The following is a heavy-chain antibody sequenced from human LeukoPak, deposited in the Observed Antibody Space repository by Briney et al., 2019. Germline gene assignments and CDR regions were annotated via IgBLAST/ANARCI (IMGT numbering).Heavy chain of an antibody. V-gene: IGHV3-11*01. D-gene: IGHD3-10*01. CDR2: ISSSGSTI. CDR1: GFTFSDYY. CDR3: ARGGVDYYGSGTYYLMYYFDY. Sequence: GGSLRLSCAASGFTFSDYYMSWIRQAPGKGLEWVSYISSSGSTIYYADSVEGRFTISRDNAKNSLYLQMNSLRAEDTAVYFCARGGVDYYGSGTYYLMYYFDYWGQGALVTVSS. J-gene: IGHJ4*02.